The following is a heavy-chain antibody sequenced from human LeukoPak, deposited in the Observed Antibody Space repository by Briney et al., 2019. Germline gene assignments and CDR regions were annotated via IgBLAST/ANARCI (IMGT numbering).Heavy chain of an antibody. V-gene: IGHV4-59*12. CDR3: ARALYYAPPRDWFDP. CDR1: GDSMNSYY. J-gene: IGHJ5*02. Sequence: SETLSLTCNVSGDSMNSYYWSWIRQPPGKGLEWLGYVYYTGSTYYNPSLKSRVTISGDTSKNQFSLKLSSVTAADRAVYYCARALYYAPPRDWFDPWGQGTLVTVSS. D-gene: IGHD3-10*01. CDR2: VYYTGST.